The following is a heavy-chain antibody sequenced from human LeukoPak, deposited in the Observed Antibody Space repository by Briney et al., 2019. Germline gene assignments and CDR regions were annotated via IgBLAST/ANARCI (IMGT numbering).Heavy chain of an antibody. Sequence: PSETLSLTCTVSGGSISSYYWSWIRQPPGRGLEWIGYIYTSGSTNYNPSLKSRVTISVDTSKNQFSLKLSSVTAADTAVYYCARHRYDTRKYYYYYYMDVWGKGTTVIVSS. J-gene: IGHJ6*03. CDR3: ARHRYDTRKYYYYYYMDV. D-gene: IGHD3-16*01. CDR2: IYTSGST. CDR1: GGSISSYY. V-gene: IGHV4-4*09.